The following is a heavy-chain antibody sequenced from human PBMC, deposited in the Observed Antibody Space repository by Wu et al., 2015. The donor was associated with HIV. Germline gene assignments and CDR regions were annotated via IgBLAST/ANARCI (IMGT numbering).Heavy chain of an antibody. D-gene: IGHD3-22*01. Sequence: QVQLVQSGGDVKKSGASVKVSCKASGYTFITHAITWVRQAPGQRPEWMGWITTNNGYTKYAQKFQDRLSLTTDTSATTVYMELRSLRSDDTAVYYCARVFEDSSGYYSWFDPLGAEGTLGHR. V-gene: IGHV1-18*01. CDR1: GYTFITHA. CDR2: ITTNNGYT. CDR3: ARVFEDSSGYYSWFDPL. J-gene: IGHJ5*02.